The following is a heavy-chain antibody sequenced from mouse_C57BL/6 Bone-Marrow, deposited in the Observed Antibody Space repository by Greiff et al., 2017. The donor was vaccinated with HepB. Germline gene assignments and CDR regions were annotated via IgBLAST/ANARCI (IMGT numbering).Heavy chain of an antibody. CDR2: SRNKANDYTT. CDR1: GFTFSDFY. CDR3: ARDEGDFDY. J-gene: IGHJ2*01. Sequence: EVKLVESGGGLVQSGRSLRLSCATSGFTFSDFYMEWVRQAPGKGLEWIAASRNKANDYTTEYSASVKGRFIVSRDTSQSILYLQMNALRAEDTAIYYCARDEGDFDYWGQGTTLTVSS. V-gene: IGHV7-1*01.